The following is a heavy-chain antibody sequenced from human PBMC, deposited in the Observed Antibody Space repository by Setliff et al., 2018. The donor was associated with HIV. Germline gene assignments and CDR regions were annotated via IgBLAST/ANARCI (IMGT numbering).Heavy chain of an antibody. CDR2: IYYSGST. Sequence: SETLSLTCTVSGGSISSSDYYWGWIRQPPGKGLEWIGSIYYSGSTYYNPSLKSRVTISVDTSKNQFSLRLSSVTDADTAVYYCARVPSAHAAMVTTDYWGQGTLVTVSS. CDR1: GGSISSSDYY. D-gene: IGHD5-18*01. CDR3: ARVPSAHAAMVTTDY. J-gene: IGHJ4*02. V-gene: IGHV4-39*07.